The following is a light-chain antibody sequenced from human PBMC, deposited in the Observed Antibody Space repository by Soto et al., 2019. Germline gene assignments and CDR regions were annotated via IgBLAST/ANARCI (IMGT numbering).Light chain of an antibody. CDR1: QSVSSRY. CDR2: GAS. J-gene: IGKJ5*01. V-gene: IGKV3-20*01. Sequence: EIVLTPSPGTLSLSPGERATLSCRASQSVSSRYLAWYQQKPGQAPRLLVYGASSRATGVRTSLSGSGSAIAFTLLIISVEFEDFAVFYCMQQGRSTSITFGQGTRLEIK. CDR3: MQQGRSTSIT.